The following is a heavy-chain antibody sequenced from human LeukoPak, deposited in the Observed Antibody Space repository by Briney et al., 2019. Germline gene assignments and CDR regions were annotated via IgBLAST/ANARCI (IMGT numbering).Heavy chain of an antibody. D-gene: IGHD3-10*01. J-gene: IGHJ4*02. V-gene: IGHV4-59*08. CDR1: GGSITSHY. CDR2: ISYSGST. CDR3: AATNYHGSGNYYNAFDY. Sequence: TSETLSLTCTVSGGSITSHYWSWIRQPPGKGLEWIGYISYSGSTEYNPSLKSRVTISVDTSKNQFSLNLSSGPAADTAVYYCAATNYHGSGNYYNAFDYWGQGTLVTVSP.